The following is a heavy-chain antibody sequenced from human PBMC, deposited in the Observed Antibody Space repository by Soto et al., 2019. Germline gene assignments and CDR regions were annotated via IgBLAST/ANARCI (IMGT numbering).Heavy chain of an antibody. V-gene: IGHV3-48*01. CDR1: GFTFSAYS. CDR2: IRSSPFAI. J-gene: IGHJ3*01. CDR3: VRDHNYAFDV. Sequence: EVQMMESGGDLVQPGGSLRLSCAASGFTFSAYSMNWVRQAPGKGLEWLSYIRSSPFAIHYADSVKGRFTISRDDAKNSLYLQMYSLNAEDTAVYYCVRDHNYAFDVWGQGTMVTVSS.